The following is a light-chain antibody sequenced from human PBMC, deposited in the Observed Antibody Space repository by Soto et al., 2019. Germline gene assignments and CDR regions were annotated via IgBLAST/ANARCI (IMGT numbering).Light chain of an antibody. J-gene: IGKJ3*01. CDR3: QQYGSSPGFT. CDR1: QSVSSSY. CDR2: GAS. Sequence: EIVLTQSPGTLSLSPGERATLSCRASQSVSSSYLAWYQQKPGQAPRLLIYGASSRATGIPDRFSGRGSGTDFTITISRLEPEDFAVHYCQQYGSSPGFTFGPGTKVDIK. V-gene: IGKV3-20*01.